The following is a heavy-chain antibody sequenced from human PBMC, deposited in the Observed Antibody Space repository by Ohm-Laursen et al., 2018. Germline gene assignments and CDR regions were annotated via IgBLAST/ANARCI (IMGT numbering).Heavy chain of an antibody. Sequence: ASVKVSCKISGYTFTRFAINWVRQAPGQGLEWVGRVTTYHDETNYGQQLKNRVTMTTDSDTNTAFLELRNLRSDDAAVYYCARDVGSSSWYVNNWFDPWGQGTLVTVSS. CDR1: GYTFTRFA. CDR2: VTTYHDET. D-gene: IGHD6-13*01. CDR3: ARDVGSSSWYVNNWFDP. V-gene: IGHV1-18*01. J-gene: IGHJ5*02.